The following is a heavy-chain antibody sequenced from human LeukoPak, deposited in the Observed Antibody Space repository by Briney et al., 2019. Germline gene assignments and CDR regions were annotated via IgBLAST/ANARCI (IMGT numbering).Heavy chain of an antibody. D-gene: IGHD3-3*01. J-gene: IGHJ4*02. Sequence: SETLSLTCTVSGGSISSGGYYWSWIRQHPGKGLEWIGYIYYSGSTYYNPSLKSRVTISVDTSKNQFSLKLSSVTAADTAVYYCARGARYYDFWSGPYYFDYWGQGTLVTVSS. CDR2: IYYSGST. CDR1: GGSISSGGYY. V-gene: IGHV4-31*03. CDR3: ARGARYYDFWSGPYYFDY.